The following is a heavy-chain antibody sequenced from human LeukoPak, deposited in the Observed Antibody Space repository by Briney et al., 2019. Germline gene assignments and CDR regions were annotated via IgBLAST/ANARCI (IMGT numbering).Heavy chain of an antibody. Sequence: GRSLRLSCAASGCAVSNNYMSWVRQAPGKGLEWVSVIYSDGSPYYADPVRGRFTISRDNSKNTLYLQMNSLRAEDTAVYYRARLRRELWGLSFDDWGQGTRVTVSS. V-gene: IGHV3-66*04. CDR2: IYSDGSP. CDR1: GCAVSNNY. J-gene: IGHJ4*02. CDR3: ARLRRELWGLSFDD. D-gene: IGHD1-7*01.